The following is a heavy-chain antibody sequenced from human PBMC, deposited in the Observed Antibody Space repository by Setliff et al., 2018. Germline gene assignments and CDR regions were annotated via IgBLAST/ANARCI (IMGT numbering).Heavy chain of an antibody. D-gene: IGHD3-10*01. Sequence: PGASLKLSCTTSGFTFFSYTMNWVRQAPGKGLEWVSAITDDGDTTHYAGSVKGRFTIDRDNTNSKLYLQMNSLRVEDTALYYCAKSSGSSSATNLEYLGPGTLVT. CDR1: GFTFFSYT. V-gene: IGHV3-23*01. CDR2: ITDDGDTT. J-gene: IGHJ4*02. CDR3: AKSSGSSSATNLEY.